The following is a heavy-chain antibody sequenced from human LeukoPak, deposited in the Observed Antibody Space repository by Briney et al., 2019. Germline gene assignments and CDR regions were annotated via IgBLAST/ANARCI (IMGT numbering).Heavy chain of an antibody. D-gene: IGHD1-26*01. CDR1: GGSFSGYY. J-gene: IGHJ3*02. CDR3: ATRGSYSAFDI. Sequence: ASETLSLTCAVYGGSFSGYYWSWIRQPPGKGLEWIGYIYYSGSTNYNPSLKSRVTISVDTSKNQFSLKLSSVTAADTAVYYCATRGSYSAFDIWGQGTMVTVSS. V-gene: IGHV4-59*08. CDR2: IYYSGST.